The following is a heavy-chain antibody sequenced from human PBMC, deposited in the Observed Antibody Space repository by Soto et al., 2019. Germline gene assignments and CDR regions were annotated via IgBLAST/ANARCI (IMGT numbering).Heavy chain of an antibody. Sequence: SETLSLTCSVPCCSISSYYWSWIRLSSGNVLEWIGYIYYIVCTNYNPSLKSRVTISVDSSKNQFSLKLSSVTAADTAVYYCARLISSREYYFDYWGQGALVTVTS. CDR2: IYYIVCT. V-gene: IGHV4-59*08. J-gene: IGHJ4*02. D-gene: IGHD6-6*01. CDR3: ARLISSREYYFDY. CDR1: CCSISSYY.